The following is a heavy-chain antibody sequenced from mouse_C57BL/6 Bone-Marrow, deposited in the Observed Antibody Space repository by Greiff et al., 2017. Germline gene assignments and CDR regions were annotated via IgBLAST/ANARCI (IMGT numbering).Heavy chain of an antibody. CDR3: ARLTVVAYYFDY. CDR2: ISDGGSYT. CDR1: GFTFSSYA. J-gene: IGHJ2*01. Sequence: EVMLVESGGGLVKPGGSLTLSCAASGFTFSSYAMSWVRQTPEKRLEWVATISDGGSYTYYPDNVKGRFTISRDNAKNNLYLQMSHLKSEDTAMYYCARLTVVAYYFDYWGQGTTLTVSS. V-gene: IGHV5-4*03. D-gene: IGHD1-1*01.